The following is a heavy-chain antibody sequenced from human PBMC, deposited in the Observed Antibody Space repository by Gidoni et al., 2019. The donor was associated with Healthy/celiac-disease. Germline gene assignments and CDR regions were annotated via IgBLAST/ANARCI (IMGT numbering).Heavy chain of an antibody. J-gene: IGHJ4*02. Sequence: QLQLQESGPGLVKPSETLSLTCTVSGGSISSSSYYWGWIRQPPGKGLEWIGSIYYSGSTYYNPSLKSRVTISVDTSKNQFSLKLSSVTAADTAVYYCARQDLSCTNGVCYPGEEGNWGQGTLVTVSS. CDR3: ARQDLSCTNGVCYPGEEGN. D-gene: IGHD2-8*01. V-gene: IGHV4-39*01. CDR2: IYYSGST. CDR1: GGSISSSSYY.